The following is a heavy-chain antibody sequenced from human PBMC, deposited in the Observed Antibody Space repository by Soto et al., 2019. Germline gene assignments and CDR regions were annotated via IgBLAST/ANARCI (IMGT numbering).Heavy chain of an antibody. CDR2: ISNDGGNT. Sequence: QVQLVESGGGVVQPGRSLKLSCAASEFTFSSYTMYWVRQAPGKGLEWVAGISNDGGNTYYPDSVKGRFTISRDNSKNTLYLAMNSLRAEDTAVYYCAREWSMSVSAPGYWCQGTLVTVSS. CDR1: EFTFSSYT. V-gene: IGHV3-30-3*01. D-gene: IGHD2-8*02. CDR3: AREWSMSVSAPGY. J-gene: IGHJ4*02.